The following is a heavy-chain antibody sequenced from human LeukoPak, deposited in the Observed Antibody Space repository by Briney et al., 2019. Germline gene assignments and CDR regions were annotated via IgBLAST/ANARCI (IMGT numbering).Heavy chain of an antibody. CDR1: GFTFSNYG. D-gene: IGHD3-22*01. J-gene: IGHJ3*02. CDR3: AKDYYYDSMGDAFDI. CDR2: IRYDGSNK. V-gene: IGHV3-30*02. Sequence: PGGSLRLSCAASGFTFSNYGMHWVRQAPGKGLEWVAFIRYDGSNKYYADSVKGRFTISRDNSKNTLYLQMNSLRAEDTAVYYCAKDYYYDSMGDAFDIWGQGTMVTVSS.